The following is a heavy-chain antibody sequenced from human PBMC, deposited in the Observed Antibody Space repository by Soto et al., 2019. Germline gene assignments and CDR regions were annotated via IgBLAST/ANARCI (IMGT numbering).Heavy chain of an antibody. Sequence: SETLSLTCIVFGDSISSGRSYWTWIRQHGGKGREGIGYIFHSGDTHYNPSGKRRIIITADTTENQDTQKLRSVTAADTDVYYCATANYGQWLAYWGQGSLVTVSS. J-gene: IGHJ4*02. CDR1: GDSISSGRSY. CDR3: ATANYGQWLAY. V-gene: IGHV4-31*03. D-gene: IGHD6-19*01. CDR2: IFHSGDT.